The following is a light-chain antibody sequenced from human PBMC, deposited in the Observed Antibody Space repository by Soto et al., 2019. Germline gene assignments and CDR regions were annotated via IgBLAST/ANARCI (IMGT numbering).Light chain of an antibody. Sequence: QSALTQPASVSGSPGQSITISCSGTSSDIGAYDYVSWYQQHPGKAPRLTIYEATRRPSGVSNRFSGSKSGNTASLTISGLQSEDEAVYYCCSYTRTTTLHVVFGGGTKVTVL. V-gene: IGLV2-14*01. CDR1: SSDIGAYDY. CDR2: EAT. J-gene: IGLJ2*01. CDR3: CSYTRTTTLHVV.